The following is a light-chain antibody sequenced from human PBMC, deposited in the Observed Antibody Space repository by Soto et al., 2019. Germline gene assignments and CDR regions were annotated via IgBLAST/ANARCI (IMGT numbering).Light chain of an antibody. CDR2: DAS. CDR3: QQRSNWQT. CDR1: QSVSSY. Sequence: CTASQSVSSYFAWYQQKNGEAPRLLIYDASNRDTGITARFSGSGYGKDFNITISSLEPEDFAVYDCQQRSNWQTFGQGTKVDIK. J-gene: IGKJ1*01. V-gene: IGKV3-11*01.